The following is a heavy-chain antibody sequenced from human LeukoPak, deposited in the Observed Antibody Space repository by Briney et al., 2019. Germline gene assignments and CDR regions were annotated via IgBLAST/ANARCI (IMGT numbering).Heavy chain of an antibody. CDR2: MNPNSGNT. D-gene: IGHD3-10*01. CDR1: GYTFTSYD. CDR3: ARGYYYYYYMDV. V-gene: IGHV1-8*03. Sequence: ASVKVSCKASGYTFTSYDINWVRQATGQGLEWMGWMNPNSGNTGYAQKFQGRVTITRNTSISTAYVELSSQRSEDTAVYYCARGYYYYYYMDVWGKGTTVTVSS. J-gene: IGHJ6*03.